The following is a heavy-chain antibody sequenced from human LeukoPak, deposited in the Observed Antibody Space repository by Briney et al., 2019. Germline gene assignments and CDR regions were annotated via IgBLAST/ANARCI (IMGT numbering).Heavy chain of an antibody. V-gene: IGHV4-34*01. CDR3: ARTQYCSGGSCYSYYYYYYMDV. CDR2: INHSGST. D-gene: IGHD2-15*01. Sequence: SETLSLTCAVYGGSFSGYYGSWIRQPPGKGLEWIGEINHSGSTNYNPSLKSRVTISVDTSKNQFSLKLSSVTAADTAVYYCARTQYCSGGSCYSYYYYYYMDVWGKGTTVTVSS. J-gene: IGHJ6*03. CDR1: GGSFSGYY.